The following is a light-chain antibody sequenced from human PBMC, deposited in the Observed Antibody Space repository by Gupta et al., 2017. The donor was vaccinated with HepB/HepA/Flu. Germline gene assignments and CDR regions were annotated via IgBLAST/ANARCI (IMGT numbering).Light chain of an antibody. Sequence: DIQLTRSPSFLSASVGDRVTITCRASQGISTYLAWYQQKPGKPPKLLIYAASTLQSGVPSRFSGSGAGTEFTLSISSLQPEDFATYCCQQLHSYPFTFGGGTKVEIK. CDR2: AAS. CDR1: QGISTY. J-gene: IGKJ4*01. V-gene: IGKV1-9*01. CDR3: QQLHSYPFT.